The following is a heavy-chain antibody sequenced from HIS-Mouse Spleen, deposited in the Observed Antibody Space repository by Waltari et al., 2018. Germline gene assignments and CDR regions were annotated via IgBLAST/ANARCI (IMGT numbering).Heavy chain of an antibody. CDR1: GYSISSGYY. CDR3: ARALEYSSSWYYYYYGMDV. Sequence: QVQLQESGPGLVKPSETLSLTCTVSGYSISSGYYWGWIRQPPGKGLGWIGSIYHSGSTDYTPSRKSRVTISVDTSKNQFSLKLSSVTAADTAVYYCARALEYSSSWYYYYYGMDVWGQGTTVTVSS. V-gene: IGHV4-38-2*02. CDR2: IYHSGST. D-gene: IGHD6-13*01. J-gene: IGHJ6*02.